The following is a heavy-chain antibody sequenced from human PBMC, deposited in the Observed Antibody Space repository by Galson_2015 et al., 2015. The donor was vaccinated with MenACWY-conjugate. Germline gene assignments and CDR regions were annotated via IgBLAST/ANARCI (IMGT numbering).Heavy chain of an antibody. CDR2: IKSQTDGGKI. V-gene: IGHV3-15*01. J-gene: IGHJ6*03. CDR1: AFTFSNAY. CDR3: TTHKPDSWGGLLFHFYMDV. D-gene: IGHD2-21*01. Sequence: SLRLSCAGSAFTFSNAYMSWVRQAPGKGLEWVSRIKSQTDGGKIDYAAPVKGRFAISRDDSKNTLYLQMNSLKIEDTAVYYCTTHKPDSWGGLLFHFYMDVWGKGTTVTVSS.